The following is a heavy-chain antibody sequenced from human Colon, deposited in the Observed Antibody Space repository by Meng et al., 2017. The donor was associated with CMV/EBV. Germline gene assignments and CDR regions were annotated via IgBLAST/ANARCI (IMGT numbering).Heavy chain of an antibody. CDR3: ARDGCSV. Sequence: GESLKISCAASGFTFSTYSMNWVRQAPGKGLEWVSSISYDSGYIYYADSVKGRFTISRDDAKKSLYLQMNSLRAEDTAVYYCARDGCSVWGQGTTVTVSS. D-gene: IGHD4/OR15-4a*01. CDR2: ISYDSGYI. J-gene: IGHJ6*02. V-gene: IGHV3-21*01. CDR1: GFTFSTYS.